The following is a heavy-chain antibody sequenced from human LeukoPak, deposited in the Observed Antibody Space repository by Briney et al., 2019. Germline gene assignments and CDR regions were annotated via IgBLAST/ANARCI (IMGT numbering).Heavy chain of an antibody. J-gene: IGHJ3*02. Sequence: PGGSLRLSCAASGFTFNDYAMHWVRQAPGKGLEWVSGISWNSGSIGYADSVKGRFTISRDNAKNSLYLQMNSLRAEDTALYYCAKDKGAAGYSSSLDAFDIWGQGTMVTVSS. D-gene: IGHD6-13*01. CDR3: AKDKGAAGYSSSLDAFDI. V-gene: IGHV3-9*01. CDR2: ISWNSGSI. CDR1: GFTFNDYA.